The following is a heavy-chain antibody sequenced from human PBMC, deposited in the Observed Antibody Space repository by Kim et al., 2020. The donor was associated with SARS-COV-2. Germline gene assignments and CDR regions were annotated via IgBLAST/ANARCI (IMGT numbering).Heavy chain of an antibody. Sequence: GGSLRLSCAASGFTFSIYTMHWVRQAPGKGLEWVAAMSDDGNNKYYADSVKGRFTISRDNSKNTLYLEVNSLRAEDTAIYYCARAMYWRDSSGYPPFDGWGPGIQVTVSS. D-gene: IGHD3-22*01. J-gene: IGHJ4*02. CDR3: ARAMYWRDSSGYPPFDG. CDR1: GFTFSIYT. V-gene: IGHV3-30*04. CDR2: MSDDGNNK.